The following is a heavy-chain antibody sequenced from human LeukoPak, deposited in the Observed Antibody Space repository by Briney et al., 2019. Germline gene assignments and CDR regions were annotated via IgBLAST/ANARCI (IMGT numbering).Heavy chain of an antibody. V-gene: IGHV4-31*03. CDR2: IYYSGST. D-gene: IGHD5-12*01. CDR3: ARENPIVATIPFSDY. J-gene: IGHJ4*02. Sequence: SETLSLTCTVSGGSISSGGYYWSWIRQHPGKGLEWIGYIYYSGSTYYNPSLKSRVTISVDTSKNQFSLKLSSVTAADTAVYYCARENPIVATIPFSDYWGQGTLVTVSS. CDR1: GGSISSGGYY.